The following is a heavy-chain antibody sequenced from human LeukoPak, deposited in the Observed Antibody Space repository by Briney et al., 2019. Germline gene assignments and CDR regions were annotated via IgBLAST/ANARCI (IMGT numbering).Heavy chain of an antibody. D-gene: IGHD4/OR15-4a*01. Sequence: PGGSLRLSCAASGFNVSSNYMSWVRQAPGKGLEWVSVLYSVGGTYYADSVQGRFTISRHNSRNTLYLQLNSLSPEDTAVYYCTRGAYGGPFDCWGQGTLVTVSS. CDR1: GFNVSSNY. J-gene: IGHJ4*02. CDR3: TRGAYGGPFDC. CDR2: LYSVGGT. V-gene: IGHV3-53*04.